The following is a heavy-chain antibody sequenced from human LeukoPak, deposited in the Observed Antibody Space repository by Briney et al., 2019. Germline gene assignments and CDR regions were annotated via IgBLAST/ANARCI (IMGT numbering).Heavy chain of an antibody. CDR1: GGSFSGYY. Sequence: PSETLSLTCAGYGGSFSGYYWTWIRQPPGKGLEWIGYIFPSGSAYYNPSLKTRVTISLDTSKNQFSLKLTSVTAADTAVYFCARRHHYSYFMDVWGKGTTVTVSS. J-gene: IGHJ6*03. CDR3: ARRHHYSYFMDV. CDR2: IFPSGSA. V-gene: IGHV4-4*09.